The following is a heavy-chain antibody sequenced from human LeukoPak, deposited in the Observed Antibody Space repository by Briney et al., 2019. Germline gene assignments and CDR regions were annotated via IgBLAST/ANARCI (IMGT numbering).Heavy chain of an antibody. D-gene: IGHD1-26*01. CDR2: IYTSGST. CDR3: VRDPGIVGATTGAFDI. V-gene: IGHV4-4*07. Sequence: PSETLSLTCTVSGGSISSYYWSWVRQPAGKGLEWIGRIYTSGSTNYNPSLKSRVTMSVDTSKNQFSLKLSSVTAADTAVYYCVRDPGIVGATTGAFDIWGQGTMVTVSS. CDR1: GGSISSYY. J-gene: IGHJ3*02.